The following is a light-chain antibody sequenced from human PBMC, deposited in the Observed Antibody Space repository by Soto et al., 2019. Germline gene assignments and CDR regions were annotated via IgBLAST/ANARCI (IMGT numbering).Light chain of an antibody. CDR1: QSISNY. CDR3: QKYNDYST. V-gene: IGKV1-5*03. CDR2: KAS. Sequence: DLQMTQSPSTLSASVGDRVTITCRASQSISNYLAWYQQKPGKAPKLLIYKASSLESGVPSRFSGSGSATEFTLTISSLHPDDFATYYCQKYNDYSTLGQGSKVDIK. J-gene: IGKJ2*01.